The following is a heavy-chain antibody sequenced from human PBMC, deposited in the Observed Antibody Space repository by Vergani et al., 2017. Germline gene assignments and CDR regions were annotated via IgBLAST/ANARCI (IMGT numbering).Heavy chain of an antibody. CDR2: IIPIFGTA. Sequence: QVQLVQSGAEVKKPGSSVKVSCKASGGTFSSYAISWVRQAPGQGLEWMGRIIPIFGTANYAQKFQGRVTITADESTSTAYMELSSLRSEATAVYYCARATYYDILTGYYKGGAFDIWGQGTMVTVSS. CDR3: ARATYYDILTGYYKGGAFDI. J-gene: IGHJ3*02. CDR1: GGTFSSYA. V-gene: IGHV1-69*13. D-gene: IGHD3-9*01.